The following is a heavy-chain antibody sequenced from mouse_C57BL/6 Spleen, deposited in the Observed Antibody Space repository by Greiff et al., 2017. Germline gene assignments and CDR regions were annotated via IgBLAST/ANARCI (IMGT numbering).Heavy chain of an antibody. CDR1: GYAFSSSW. D-gene: IGHD1-1*01. V-gene: IGHV1-82*01. Sequence: VQLQQSGPELVKPGASVKISCKASGYAFSSSWMNWVQQGPGKGLEWLGRLYPGDGETNYNGKFKGKATLTADKSSSTAYMQLSSLTSEDSAVYFCARGVYYGSSYYFDYWGQGTTLTVSS. CDR3: ARGVYYGSSYYFDY. J-gene: IGHJ2*01. CDR2: LYPGDGET.